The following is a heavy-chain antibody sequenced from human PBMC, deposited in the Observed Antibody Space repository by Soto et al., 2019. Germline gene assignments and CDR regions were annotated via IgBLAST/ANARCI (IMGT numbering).Heavy chain of an antibody. Sequence: SETLSLTCTVSGGSISSGDYYWSWIRQPPGKGLEWIGYIYKSGSTYYNPSLKSRITMSVATSKNQFSLKLNSVTAADTAVYYCARGCSDTTWPRPYYGMEVWGQGTTVTVSS. V-gene: IGHV4-30-4*01. J-gene: IGHJ6*02. D-gene: IGHD2-2*01. CDR3: ARGCSDTTWPRPYYGMEV. CDR2: IYKSGST. CDR1: GGSISSGDYY.